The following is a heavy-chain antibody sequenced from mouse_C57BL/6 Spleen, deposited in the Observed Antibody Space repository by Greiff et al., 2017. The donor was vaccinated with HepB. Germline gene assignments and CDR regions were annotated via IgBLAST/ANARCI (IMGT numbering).Heavy chain of an antibody. V-gene: IGHV1-55*01. CDR3: ARKGLDGYYPLDY. CDR1: GYTFTSYW. D-gene: IGHD2-3*01. Sequence: QVHVKQPGAELVKPGASVKMSCKASGYTFTSYWITWVKQRPGQGLEWIGDIYPGSGSTNYNEKFKSKATLTVDTSSSTAYMQLSSLTSEDSAVYYCARKGLDGYYPLDYWGQGTTLTVSS. J-gene: IGHJ2*01. CDR2: IYPGSGST.